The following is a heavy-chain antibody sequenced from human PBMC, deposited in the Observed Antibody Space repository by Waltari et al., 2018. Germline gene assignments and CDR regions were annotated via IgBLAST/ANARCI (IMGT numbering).Heavy chain of an antibody. D-gene: IGHD5-18*01. J-gene: IGHJ3*02. CDR3: ARGGDTAIVEDAFDI. CDR2: IYSGGST. Sequence: EVQLVESGGGLIQPGGSLRLSCAASGFTVSSNYMSWVRQAPGKGLEWVSVIYSGGSTYYADSVKGRFTISRDNSKNTLYLQMNSLRAEDTAVYYCARGGDTAIVEDAFDIWGQGTMVTVSS. CDR1: GFTVSSNY. V-gene: IGHV3-53*01.